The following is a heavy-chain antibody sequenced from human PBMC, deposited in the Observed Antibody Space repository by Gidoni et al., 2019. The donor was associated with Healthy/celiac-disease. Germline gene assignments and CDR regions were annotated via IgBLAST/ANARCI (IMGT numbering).Heavy chain of an antibody. J-gene: IGHJ4*02. CDR2: ISSNGGST. Sequence: EVQLVESGGGLVQPGGSMRLSCSAPGFTFSSYAMHWVRQAPGKGLEYVSAISSNGGSTYYADSVKGRCTISRDNSKNTLYLQMSSLRAEDTAVYYCVKGVQEMATMGSGYWGQGTLVTVSS. V-gene: IGHV3-64D*08. D-gene: IGHD5-12*01. CDR3: VKGVQEMATMGSGY. CDR1: GFTFSSYA.